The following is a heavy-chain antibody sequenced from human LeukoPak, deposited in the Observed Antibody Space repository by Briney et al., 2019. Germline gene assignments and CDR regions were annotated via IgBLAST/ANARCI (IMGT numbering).Heavy chain of an antibody. V-gene: IGHV3-23*01. CDR2: ISGSGDNT. CDR1: GFTFSSYA. J-gene: IGHJ4*02. Sequence: GGSLRLSCAASGFTFSSYAMSWVRQVPGKGLEWVSVISGSGDNTYYADSVKGRFTISRDNSKNMLYLQMNSLRAEDTAVYYCAKWKYSDSGIDDYWGQGTLVTVSS. D-gene: IGHD5-12*01. CDR3: AKWKYSDSGIDDY.